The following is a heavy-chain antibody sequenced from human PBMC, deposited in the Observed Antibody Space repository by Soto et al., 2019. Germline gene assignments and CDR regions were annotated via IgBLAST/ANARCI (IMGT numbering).Heavy chain of an antibody. CDR3: AHGSCFGADCYPNPYFDF. CDR2: IYWDDDK. V-gene: IGHV2-5*02. D-gene: IGHD2-21*02. J-gene: IGHJ4*02. Sequence: QITLKESGPTLVNPTQTLTLTCTFSGFSLSTTEEGVGWIRQPPGKAPEWLALIYWDDDKRYSPSLKTRLTITPHTSKNQVVLTVTNVDPVDTATYYCAHGSCFGADCYPNPYFDFWGQGILVTVSS. CDR1: GFSLSTTEEG.